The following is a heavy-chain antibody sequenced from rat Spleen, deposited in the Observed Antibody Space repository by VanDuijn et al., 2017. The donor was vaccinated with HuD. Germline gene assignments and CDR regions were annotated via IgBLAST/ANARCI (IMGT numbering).Heavy chain of an antibody. J-gene: IGHJ4*01. CDR3: AKSRGLYSSYVMDA. D-gene: IGHD1-2*01. V-gene: IGHV5S13*01. CDR1: GFTFSSFA. CDR2: ITSGGSYT. Sequence: EVQLVESGGGLVQPGRSLKLSCAASGFTFSSFAMAWVRQAPKKGLEWIATITSGGSYTYYPDSVKGRFTISRDNAKTTLYLQIDSLRSEDRATYYCAKSRGLYSSYVMDAWGQGTSVTVSS.